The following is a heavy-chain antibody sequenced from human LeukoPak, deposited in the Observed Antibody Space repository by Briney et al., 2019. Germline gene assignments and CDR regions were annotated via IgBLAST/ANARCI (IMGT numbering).Heavy chain of an antibody. CDR3: ARDGELPHDY. CDR2: ISSSSSTI. D-gene: IGHD1-26*01. J-gene: IGHJ4*02. Sequence: GGSLRLSCAASGFTFSSYSMNWVRQAPGKGLEWVSYISSSSSTIYYADSVKGRFTISRDNAKNSLYLQVNSLRDEDTAVYYCARDGELPHDYWGQGTLVTVSS. V-gene: IGHV3-48*02. CDR1: GFTFSSYS.